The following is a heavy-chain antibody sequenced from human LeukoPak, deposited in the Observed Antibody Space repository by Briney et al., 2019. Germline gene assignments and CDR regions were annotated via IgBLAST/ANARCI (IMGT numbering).Heavy chain of an antibody. CDR2: ISAYNGNT. J-gene: IGHJ4*02. V-gene: IGHV1-18*01. CDR1: GYTFTSYG. D-gene: IGHD3-22*01. Sequence: ASVKVSCKASGYTFTSYGISWVRQAPGQGHEWMGWISAYNGNTNYAQKLQGRVTMTTDTSTSTAYMELRSLRSDDTAVYYCARTPSYYYDSSGYYVDYWGQGTLVTVSS. CDR3: ARTPSYYYDSSGYYVDY.